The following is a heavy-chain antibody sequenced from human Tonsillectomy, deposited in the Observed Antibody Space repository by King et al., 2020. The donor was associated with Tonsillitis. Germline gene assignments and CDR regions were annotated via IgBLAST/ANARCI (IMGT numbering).Heavy chain of an antibody. D-gene: IGHD3-22*01. CDR2: IIPIFGTA. J-gene: IGHJ4*02. Sequence: QLVQSGAEVKKPGSSVKVSCKASGGTFSSYAISWVRQAPGQGLEWMGGIIPIFGTANYAQKFQGRVTITADESTSTAYMELSSLSSEDTAVYYCARDGPARNYYDSSGYYYPRYWGQGTLVTVSS. CDR1: GGTFSSYA. V-gene: IGHV1-69*01. CDR3: ARDGPARNYYDSSGYYYPRY.